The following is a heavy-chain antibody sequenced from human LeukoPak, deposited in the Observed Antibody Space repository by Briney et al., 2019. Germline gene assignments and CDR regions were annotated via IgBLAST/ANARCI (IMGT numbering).Heavy chain of an antibody. Sequence: ASVKVSCTASGYTFTGYYMHWVRQAPGQGLEWMGWINPNSGGTNYAQKFQGRVTMTRDTSISTAYMELSRLRSDDTAVYYCARDKGPFRPDFDYWGQGTLVTVSS. CDR3: ARDKGPFRPDFDY. CDR1: GYTFTGYY. J-gene: IGHJ4*02. CDR2: INPNSGGT. V-gene: IGHV1-2*02. D-gene: IGHD3-3*02.